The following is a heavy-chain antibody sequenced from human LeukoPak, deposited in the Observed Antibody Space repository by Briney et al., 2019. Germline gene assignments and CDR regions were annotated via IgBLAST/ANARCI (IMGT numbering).Heavy chain of an antibody. V-gene: IGHV1-8*01. Sequence: ASVKVSCTASGYTFTSYDINWVRQATGQGLEWMGWMNPNSGNTGYAQKFQGRVTMTTDTSTSTAYMELRSLRSDDTAVYYCARDSPRRYSSSWYDPWGQGTLVTVSS. CDR1: GYTFTSYD. D-gene: IGHD6-13*01. J-gene: IGHJ5*02. CDR3: ARDSPRRYSSSWYDP. CDR2: MNPNSGNT.